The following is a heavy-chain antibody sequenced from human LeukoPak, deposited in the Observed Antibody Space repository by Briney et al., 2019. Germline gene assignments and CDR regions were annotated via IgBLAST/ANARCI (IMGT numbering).Heavy chain of an antibody. D-gene: IGHD3-10*01. Sequence: ASVKVSCKASVYTFTSYGISWVRQAPGQGLEWMGWISAYNGNTNYAQKLQGRVTMTTDTSTSTAYMELRSLRSDDTAVYYCARPSSDPYYYGSGSYSPFDYWGQGTLVTVSS. CDR3: ARPSSDPYYYGSGSYSPFDY. V-gene: IGHV1-18*01. J-gene: IGHJ4*02. CDR1: VYTFTSYG. CDR2: ISAYNGNT.